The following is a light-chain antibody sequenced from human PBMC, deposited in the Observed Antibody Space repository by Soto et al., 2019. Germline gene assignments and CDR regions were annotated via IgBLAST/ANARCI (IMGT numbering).Light chain of an antibody. Sequence: QSVLTQPASVSGSPGQSVTISCTGTSSDVGAYNYVSWYQQHPGKAPKLVIYEVNNRPSGISNRFSGSKSCNTASLTLSGPQAAAEADYFCSSYTTSITLVFGTGTKVTVL. CDR3: SSYTTSITLV. CDR1: SSDVGAYNY. CDR2: EVN. J-gene: IGLJ1*01. V-gene: IGLV2-14*01.